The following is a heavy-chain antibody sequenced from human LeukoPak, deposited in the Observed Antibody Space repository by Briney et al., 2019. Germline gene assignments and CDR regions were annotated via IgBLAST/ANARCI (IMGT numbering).Heavy chain of an antibody. D-gene: IGHD3-3*01. Sequence: ASVKVSCKASGYTFTGYYMHWVRQAPGQGLEWMGWINPNSGGTNYAQKFQGRVTMTRDTSISTAYMELDDTAVYYCARAFKGTLLRFLEWLDMGYDYWGQGTLVTVSS. CDR1: GYTFTGYY. CDR3: ARAFKGTLLRFLEWLDMGYDY. J-gene: IGHJ4*02. V-gene: IGHV1-2*02. CDR2: INPNSGGT.